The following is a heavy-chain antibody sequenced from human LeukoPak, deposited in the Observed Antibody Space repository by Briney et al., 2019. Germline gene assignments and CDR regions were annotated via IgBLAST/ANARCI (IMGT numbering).Heavy chain of an antibody. D-gene: IGHD4-11*01. V-gene: IGHV4-4*09. CDR1: GGSISSYY. CDR3: ARLAAIGDYSRHYYMDV. Sequence: SETLSLTCTVSGGSISSYYWSWIRQPPGRGRGWVGYIYSSGSTNYSPSLKSRVTISVDTSKNQFSLKLSSVTAADTAVYYCARLAAIGDYSRHYYMDVWGKGTTVTVSS. J-gene: IGHJ6*03. CDR2: IYSSGST.